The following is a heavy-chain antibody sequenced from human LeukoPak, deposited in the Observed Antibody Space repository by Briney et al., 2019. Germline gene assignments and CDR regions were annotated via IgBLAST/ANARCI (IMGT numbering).Heavy chain of an antibody. D-gene: IGHD3-9*01. Sequence: GGSLRLSCAASGFTFSSYGMHWVRRAPGKGLEWVAFIRYDGSNKYYADSVKGRFTISRDNSKNTLYLQMNSLRAEDTAVYYCAKTLYDILTGDRLGVDYWGQGTLVTVSS. V-gene: IGHV3-30*02. CDR3: AKTLYDILTGDRLGVDY. J-gene: IGHJ4*02. CDR1: GFTFSSYG. CDR2: IRYDGSNK.